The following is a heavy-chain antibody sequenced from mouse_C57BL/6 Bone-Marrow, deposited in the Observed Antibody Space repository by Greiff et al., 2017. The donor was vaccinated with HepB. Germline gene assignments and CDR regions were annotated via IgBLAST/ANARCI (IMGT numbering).Heavy chain of an antibody. CDR1: GFSLTSYG. V-gene: IGHV2-2*01. Sequence: QVQLKESGPGLVQPSQSLSITCTVSGFSLTSYGIHWVRQSPGKGLEWLGVIWSGGSTDYNAAFISRLSISKDNSKSQVFFKMNSLQADDTAIYYCARDGNYGGYYFDYWGQGTTLTVSS. D-gene: IGHD2-1*01. CDR2: IWSGGST. CDR3: ARDGNYGGYYFDY. J-gene: IGHJ2*01.